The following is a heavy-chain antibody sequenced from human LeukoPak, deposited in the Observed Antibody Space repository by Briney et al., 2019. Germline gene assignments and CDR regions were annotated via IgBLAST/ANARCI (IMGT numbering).Heavy chain of an antibody. CDR3: ARSYDSSGYYLDY. Sequence: SETLSLTCTVSGGSISSSSYYWGWIRQPPGKGLEWIGSIYYSGSTYYNPSLKRLATISVYTSRNQFYLKLSSVTAADTAVYYCARSYDSSGYYLDYWGQGTLVTVSS. J-gene: IGHJ4*02. D-gene: IGHD3-22*01. CDR1: GGSISSSSYY. CDR2: IYYSGST. V-gene: IGHV4-39*01.